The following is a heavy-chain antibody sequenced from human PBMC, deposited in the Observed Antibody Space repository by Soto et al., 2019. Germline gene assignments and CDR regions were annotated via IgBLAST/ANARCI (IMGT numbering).Heavy chain of an antibody. Sequence: GASVKVSCKASGGTFSSYAISWVRQAPGQGLEWMGGIIPIFGTANYAQKFQGRVTITADESTSTAYMELSSLRSEDTAVYYCARDLSTIYYYYGMDVWGQGTTVTVSS. V-gene: IGHV1-69*13. CDR1: GGTFSSYA. J-gene: IGHJ6*02. CDR3: ARDLSTIYYYYGMDV. D-gene: IGHD3-10*01. CDR2: IIPIFGTA.